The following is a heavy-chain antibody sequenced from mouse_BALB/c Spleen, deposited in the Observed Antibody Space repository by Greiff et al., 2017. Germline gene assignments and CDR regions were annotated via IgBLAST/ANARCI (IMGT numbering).Heavy chain of an antibody. D-gene: IGHD3-2*01. CDR3: ARSDRSGHVGFDY. CDR2: ISSGSSTI. CDR1: GFTFSSFG. V-gene: IGHV5-17*02. Sequence: EVKLVESGGGLVQPGGSRKLSCAASGFTFSSFGMHWVRQAPEKGLEWVAYISSGSSTIYYADTVKGRFTISRDNPKNTLFLQMTSLRSEDTAMYYCARSDRSGHVGFDYWGQGTTLTVSS. J-gene: IGHJ2*01.